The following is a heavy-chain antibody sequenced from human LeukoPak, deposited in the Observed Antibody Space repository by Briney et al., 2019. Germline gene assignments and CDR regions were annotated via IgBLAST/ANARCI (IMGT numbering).Heavy chain of an antibody. CDR1: GFTFSNYW. CDR3: ARSLAAGYSYGYNLDY. Sequence: PGGSLRLSCAASGFTFSNYWMSWVRLAPGKGLEWVANIKQDGGEKYSVDSVKGRFTISRDNAKNSLYLQMSSLRAEDTAVYYCARSLAAGYSYGYNLDYWGQGTLVTVSS. J-gene: IGHJ4*02. D-gene: IGHD5-18*01. V-gene: IGHV3-7*01. CDR2: IKQDGGEK.